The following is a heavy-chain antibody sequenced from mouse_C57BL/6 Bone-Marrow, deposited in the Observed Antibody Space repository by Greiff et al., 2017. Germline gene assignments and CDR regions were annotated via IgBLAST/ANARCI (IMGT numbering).Heavy chain of an antibody. D-gene: IGHD3-2*02. CDR3: AREEGYSSGYPAWCAY. J-gene: IGHJ3*01. Sequence: QVQLQQPGAELVMPGASVKLSCKASGYTFTSYWMHWVKQRPGQGLEWIGVIDPSDSYTNYNQKFKGKSTLTVDKSSSTAYMQLSSLTSEDSAVYDVAREEGYSSGYPAWCAYGGQGTLVTVTA. CDR2: IDPSDSYT. V-gene: IGHV1-69*01. CDR1: GYTFTSYW.